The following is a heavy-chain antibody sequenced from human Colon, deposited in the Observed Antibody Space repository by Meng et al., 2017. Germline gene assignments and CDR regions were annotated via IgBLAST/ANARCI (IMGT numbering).Heavy chain of an antibody. V-gene: IGHV4-34*01. J-gene: IGHJ3*02. CDR3: ARVPYDFWSGYYRAFDI. Sequence: GSLRLSCAVYGGSFSGYYWSWIRQPPGKGLEWIGEINHSGSTNYNPSLKSRVTISVDTSKNQFSLKLSSVTAADTAVYYCARVPYDFWSGYYRAFDIWGQGTMVTVSS. CDR1: GGSFSGYY. D-gene: IGHD3-3*01. CDR2: INHSGST.